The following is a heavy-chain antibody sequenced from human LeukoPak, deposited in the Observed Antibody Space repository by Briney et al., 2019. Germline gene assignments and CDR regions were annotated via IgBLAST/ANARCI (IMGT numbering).Heavy chain of an antibody. D-gene: IGHD6-13*01. V-gene: IGHV5-51*01. CDR2: IYPGDSDT. J-gene: IGHJ4*02. Sequence: GESLKISCKGSGYRFTTYWIGWVRQKPGKGLEWMGIIYPGDSDTRYSPSFEGQVTISADKSIATAYLQWSSLEASDTAMYYCARSEAAASTDFDYWGQGTLVTVSS. CDR3: ARSEAAASTDFDY. CDR1: GYRFTTYW.